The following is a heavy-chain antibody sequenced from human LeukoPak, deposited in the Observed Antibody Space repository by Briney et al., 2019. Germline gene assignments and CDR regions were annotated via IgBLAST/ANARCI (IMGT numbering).Heavy chain of an antibody. CDR2: INHSGST. D-gene: IGHD2-2*01. CDR1: GGSFSGYY. V-gene: IGHV4-34*01. Sequence: SETLSLTCAVYGGSFSGYYWSWIRQPPGKGLEWIGEINHSGSTNYNPSLKSRVTMSVDTSKNQFSLKLSSVTAADTAVYYCARESGCSSTSCWGLWRYYYMDVWGKGTTVTISS. CDR3: ARESGCSSTSCWGLWRYYYMDV. J-gene: IGHJ6*03.